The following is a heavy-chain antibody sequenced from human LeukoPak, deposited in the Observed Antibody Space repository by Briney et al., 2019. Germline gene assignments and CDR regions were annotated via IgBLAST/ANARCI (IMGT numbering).Heavy chain of an antibody. CDR3: ARGGSGSVSALDI. CDR1: GYTFTSYG. D-gene: IGHD3-10*01. J-gene: IGHJ3*02. Sequence: ASVKVSCKASGYTFTSYGISWVRQAPGQGLEWVGWISAYNGNTNYAQKPQGRVPMTTDTSTSTAYMATRSLRSDQTAVYYCARGGSGSVSALDIWGHGKLVTVSS. CDR2: ISAYNGNT. V-gene: IGHV1-18*01.